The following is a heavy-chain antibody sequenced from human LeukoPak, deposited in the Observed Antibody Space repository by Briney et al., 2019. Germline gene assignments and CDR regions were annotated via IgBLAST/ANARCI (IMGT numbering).Heavy chain of an antibody. D-gene: IGHD2-2*01. Sequence: SETMSLTCTVSDSSISSSSYYWGWIRQPPRKWLEWIGSIYYSGSTYYNPSLKSRVTISVDTSKNQFSLKLSSVTAADTAVYYCARLTDCSSTSCYYYYYGMDVWGQGTTVTVSS. CDR3: ARLTDCSSTSCYYYYYGMDV. J-gene: IGHJ6*02. CDR2: IYYSGST. V-gene: IGHV4-39*01. CDR1: DSSISSSSYY.